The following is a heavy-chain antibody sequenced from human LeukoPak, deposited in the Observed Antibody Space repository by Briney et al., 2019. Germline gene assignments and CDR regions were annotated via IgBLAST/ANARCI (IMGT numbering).Heavy chain of an antibody. J-gene: IGHJ2*01. D-gene: IGHD4/OR15-4a*01. V-gene: IGHV3-48*01. CDR2: ISSSSSTI. CDR3: AREAPLTYWYFDL. Sequence: QPGGSLRLSCAASGFTFSSYSMNWVRQAPGKGLEWVSYISSSSSTIYYADSVKDRFTISRDNAKNSLYLQMNSLRAEDTAVYYCAREAPLTYWYFDLWGRGTLVTVSS. CDR1: GFTFSSYS.